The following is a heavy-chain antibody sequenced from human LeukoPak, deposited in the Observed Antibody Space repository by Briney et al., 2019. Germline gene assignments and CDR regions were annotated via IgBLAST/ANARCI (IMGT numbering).Heavy chain of an antibody. D-gene: IGHD3-10*01. J-gene: IGHJ4*02. CDR3: ARLYGSGSPILP. CDR2: INHSGST. V-gene: IGHV4-34*01. CDR1: GGSFSGYY. Sequence: SETLSLTCAVYGGSFSGYYWSWIRQPPGKGLEWIGEINHSGSTNYNPSLKSRVTISVDTSKNQFSLELSSVTAADTAVYYCARLYGSGSPILPWGQGTLVTVSS.